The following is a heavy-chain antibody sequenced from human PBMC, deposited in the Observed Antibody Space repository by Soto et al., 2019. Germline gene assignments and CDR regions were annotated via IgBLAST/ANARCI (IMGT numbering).Heavy chain of an antibody. J-gene: IGHJ4*02. V-gene: IGHV4-59*08. CDR2: IYSSGNT. D-gene: IGHD3-16*01. Sequence: SETLSLTCTASGGSMSTYYWNWIRQPPGKGLEWIGYIYSSGNTNYNPSLKSRVTISVDTSKNQFSLKLSSVTAADTAVYYCARRYGCSFDYWGQGTLVTVSS. CDR3: ARRYGCSFDY. CDR1: GGSMSTYY.